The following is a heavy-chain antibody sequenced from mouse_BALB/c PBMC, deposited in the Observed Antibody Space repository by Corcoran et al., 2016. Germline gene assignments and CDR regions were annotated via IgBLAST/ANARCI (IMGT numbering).Heavy chain of an antibody. J-gene: IGHJ4*01. CDR1: GFNIKDTY. Sequence: EVQLQQSGAELMKRGASVKLSCTAAGFNIKDTYRHWVKQRPEQGVEWIGRIDPANGNTKYDPKFQGKATITADTSSNTAYLQLSSLTSEDTAVYYCAHLGNDYAMDYWGQGTSVTVSS. D-gene: IGHD2-1*01. V-gene: IGHV14-3*02. CDR3: AHLGNDYAMDY. CDR2: IDPANGNT.